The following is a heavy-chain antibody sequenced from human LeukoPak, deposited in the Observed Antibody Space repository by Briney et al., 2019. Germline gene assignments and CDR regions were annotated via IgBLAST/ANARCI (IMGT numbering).Heavy chain of an antibody. D-gene: IGHD2-15*01. J-gene: IGHJ4*02. CDR2: IYSGGST. Sequence: GGSLRLSCAASGFTVSSKYMSWVRQAPGKGLEWVSVIYSGGSTYYADSVKGRFTISRGNSKNTLYLQMNSLRAEDTAVYYCAREYCSGGSCYTDYWGQGTLVTVSS. CDR3: AREYCSGGSCYTDY. CDR1: GFTVSSKY. V-gene: IGHV3-66*01.